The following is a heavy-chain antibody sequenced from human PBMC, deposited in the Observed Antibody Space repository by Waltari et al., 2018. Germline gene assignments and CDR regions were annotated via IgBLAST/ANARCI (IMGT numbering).Heavy chain of an antibody. CDR3: ASGWSQDY. Sequence: EVQLVESGGDLVQPGGSLRLSCAASGFTFSRSSMSWVRQVPGKGLEWVSYISSGSSNIYYADSVKGRFTISRDNAKNSLFLQMNSLRAEDTAVYYCASGWSQDYWGQGTLVTVSS. D-gene: IGHD6-19*01. V-gene: IGHV3-48*04. CDR2: ISSGSSNI. J-gene: IGHJ4*02. CDR1: GFTFSRSS.